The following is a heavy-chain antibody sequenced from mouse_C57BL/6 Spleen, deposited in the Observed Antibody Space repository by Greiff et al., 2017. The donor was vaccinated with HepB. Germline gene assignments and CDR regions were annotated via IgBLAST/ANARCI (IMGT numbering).Heavy chain of an antibody. Sequence: QVHVKQSGAELVKPGASVKLSCKASGYTFTEYTIHWVKQRSGQGLEWIGWFYPGSGSIKYNEKFKDKATLTADKSSSTVYMELSSVTSEDSAVYFCARHGDHYDGSRNYAMDYWGQGTSVTVSS. J-gene: IGHJ4*01. D-gene: IGHD1-1*01. CDR1: GYTFTEYT. V-gene: IGHV1-62-2*01. CDR2: FYPGSGSI. CDR3: ARHGDHYDGSRNYAMDY.